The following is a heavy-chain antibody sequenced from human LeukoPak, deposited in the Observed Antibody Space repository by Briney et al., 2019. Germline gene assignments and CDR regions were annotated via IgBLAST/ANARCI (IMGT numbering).Heavy chain of an antibody. J-gene: IGHJ5*02. CDR2: IYTSGDT. CDR1: GGSITSYY. Sequence: PSETLSLTCTVSGGSITSYYWSWIRQSPGKGLEWIGYIYTSGDTNYNPSLKSRVTISVDTSKNQFSLKLSSVTAADTAVYYCARGGGLPNCSGGSCYPYPTNWFDPWGQGTLVTVSS. CDR3: ARGGGLPNCSGGSCYPYPTNWFDP. V-gene: IGHV4-4*09. D-gene: IGHD2-15*01.